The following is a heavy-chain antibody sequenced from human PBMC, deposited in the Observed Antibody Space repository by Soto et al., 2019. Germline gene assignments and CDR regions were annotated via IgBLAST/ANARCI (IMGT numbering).Heavy chain of an antibody. V-gene: IGHV3-33*01. Sequence: QVQLVESGGGVVQPGRSLRLSCAASGFTFSSYGMHWVRQAPGKGLEWVAVIWYDGSNKYYADSVKGRFTISRDNSKNTLYLQVNRLRGECTAVYYCAREVVRQPLVCGFDYRGQGTLVTVSS. J-gene: IGHJ4*02. D-gene: IGHD6-13*01. CDR1: GFTFSSYG. CDR2: IWYDGSNK. CDR3: AREVVRQPLVCGFDY.